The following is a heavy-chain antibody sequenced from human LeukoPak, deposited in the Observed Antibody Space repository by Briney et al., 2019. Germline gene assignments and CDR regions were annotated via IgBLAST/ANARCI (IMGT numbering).Heavy chain of an antibody. J-gene: IGHJ3*02. CDR1: GFTFSSYA. Sequence: GGSLRLSCAASGFTFSSYAMHWVRQAPGKGLEWVAVISYDGSNKYYADSVKGRFTISRDNSKNTLYLQMNSLRAEDTAVYYCARGSVGAHAFDIWGQGTMVTVSS. D-gene: IGHD1-26*01. V-gene: IGHV3-30-3*01. CDR3: ARGSVGAHAFDI. CDR2: ISYDGSNK.